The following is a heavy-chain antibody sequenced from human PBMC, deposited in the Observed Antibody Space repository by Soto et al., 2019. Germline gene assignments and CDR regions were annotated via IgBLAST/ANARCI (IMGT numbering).Heavy chain of an antibody. V-gene: IGHV3-9*01. CDR1: GFIFDNSG. Sequence: EVQLVESGGGLVQPGRSLRLSCAASGFIFDNSGMHWVRQAPGKGLEWVSGISWNGGNIGYADSVRGRFSISRDNAKDSLFLQMDSLRPDDTAFYYCVKAGVRDLIVEVPVYFDHWGQGTLVTVSS. D-gene: IGHD2-21*01. J-gene: IGHJ4*02. CDR2: ISWNGGNI. CDR3: VKAGVRDLIVEVPVYFDH.